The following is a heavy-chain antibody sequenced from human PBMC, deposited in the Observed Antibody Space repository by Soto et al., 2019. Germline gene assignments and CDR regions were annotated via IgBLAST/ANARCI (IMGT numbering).Heavy chain of an antibody. CDR1: GGSLSNDYW. V-gene: IGHV4-4*02. J-gene: IGHJ4*02. CDR2: IHHSGRT. CDR3: AGGAHYTWGY. Sequence: QGQLQESGPGLVKPSETLSLTCAVSGGSLSNDYWWSWVRQSPGKGLEWIGEIHHSGRTNGKSSLKSRVTISVDKSENQASLKPDSVTAADTAVYYCAGGAHYTWGYWGQVTLVTVSS. D-gene: IGHD3-3*01.